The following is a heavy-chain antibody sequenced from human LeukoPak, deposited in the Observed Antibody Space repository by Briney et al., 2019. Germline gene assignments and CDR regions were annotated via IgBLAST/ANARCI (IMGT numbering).Heavy chain of an antibody. V-gene: IGHV4-34*01. CDR2: INHSGST. CDR1: GGSFSGYY. D-gene: IGHD3-10*01. Sequence: PSETLSLTCAVYGGSFSGYYWSWIRQPPGKGLEWIGEINHSGSTNYNPSLKSRVTISVDTPKNQFSLKLSSVTAADTAVYYCARAARYYYGSGKTGVDYWGQGTLVTVSS. J-gene: IGHJ4*02. CDR3: ARAARYYYGSGKTGVDY.